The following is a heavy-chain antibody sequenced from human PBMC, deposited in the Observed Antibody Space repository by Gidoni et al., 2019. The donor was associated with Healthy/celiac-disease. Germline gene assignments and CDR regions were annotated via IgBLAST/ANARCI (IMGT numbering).Heavy chain of an antibody. CDR1: GFPFSSYG. V-gene: IGHV3-33*01. Sequence: QVQLVESGGGVVQPGRSLRLSCAASGFPFSSYGMHLVRQAPGKGLEWVAVIWYDGSNKYYADSVKGRFTISRDNSKNTLYLQMNSLRAEDTAVYYCARGRGNVKGSGYSYGSYYFDYWGQGTLVTVSS. J-gene: IGHJ4*02. CDR3: ARGRGNVKGSGYSYGSYYFDY. CDR2: IWYDGSNK. D-gene: IGHD5-18*01.